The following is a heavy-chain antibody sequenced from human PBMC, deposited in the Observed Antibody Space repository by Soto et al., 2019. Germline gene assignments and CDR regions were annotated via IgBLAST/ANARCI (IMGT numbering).Heavy chain of an antibody. D-gene: IGHD5-18*01. CDR3: ARDLKLWLLEY. J-gene: IGHJ4*02. CDR1: GFTFSSYG. Sequence: GGSLRLSCVASGFTFSSYGMRWVRQAPGKGLEWVAGIQSDGSKKYYADSVKGRFTISRDDSKNSLYVEMNSLRAEDTAMYYCARDLKLWLLEYWGQGTPVTVSS. V-gene: IGHV3-33*05. CDR2: IQSDGSKK.